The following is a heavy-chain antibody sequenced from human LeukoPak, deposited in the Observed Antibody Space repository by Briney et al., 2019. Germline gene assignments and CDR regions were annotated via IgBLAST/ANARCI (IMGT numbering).Heavy chain of an antibody. CDR1: GGSISSSSYC. CDR2: VYYSGST. Sequence: SETLSLTCTVSGGSISSSSYCWGWIRQPPGKGLEGIGSVYYSGSTYYNPSLKSRVTISVDTSKNPFSLKLTSVTAADTAVYYCARHHRRDSSGWGARWFDPWGQGTLVTVSS. V-gene: IGHV4-39*01. J-gene: IGHJ5*02. CDR3: ARHHRRDSSGWGARWFDP. D-gene: IGHD6-19*01.